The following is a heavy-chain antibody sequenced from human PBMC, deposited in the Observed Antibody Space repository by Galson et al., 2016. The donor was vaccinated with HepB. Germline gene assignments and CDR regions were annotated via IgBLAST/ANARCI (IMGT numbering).Heavy chain of an antibody. J-gene: IGHJ6*02. V-gene: IGHV3-74*01. CDR2: INSDGNSI. D-gene: IGHD1-1*01. CDR3: VRGTTTPGTWYYGLDV. Sequence: SLRLSCAASGMTFSNYWMHWVRQAPGKGLVWVSRINSDGNSIAYADSVRGRFTIARDNAKNTLLLQMNSLRAEDAAVYYCVRGTTTPGTWYYGLDVWGQGTTVIVS. CDR1: GMTFSNYW.